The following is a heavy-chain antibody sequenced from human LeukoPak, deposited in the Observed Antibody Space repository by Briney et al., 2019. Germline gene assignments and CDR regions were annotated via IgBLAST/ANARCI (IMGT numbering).Heavy chain of an antibody. Sequence: GGSLRLSCAASGSTFSSYAMSWVRQAPGKGLEWVSAISGSGGSTYYADSVKGRFTISRDNSKNTLYLQMNSLRAEDTAVYYCAKLGGSNSYFDYWGQGTLVTVSS. D-gene: IGHD3-10*01. J-gene: IGHJ4*02. CDR1: GSTFSSYA. CDR3: AKLGGSNSYFDY. CDR2: ISGSGGST. V-gene: IGHV3-23*01.